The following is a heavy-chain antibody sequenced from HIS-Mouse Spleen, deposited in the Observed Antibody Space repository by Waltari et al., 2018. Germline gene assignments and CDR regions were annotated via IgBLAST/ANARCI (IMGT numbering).Heavy chain of an antibody. CDR2: IYWDDDK. J-gene: IGHJ3*02. Sequence: QITLKESGPTLVKPTQTLTLTCTFSGFSPSTSGVGVGWIRQPPGQALEWLALIYWDDDKRYSPSLKSRLTITKDTSKNQVVLTMTNLDPVDTATYYCAHSLLLWFGEFFAFDIWGQGTMVTVSS. D-gene: IGHD3-10*01. V-gene: IGHV2-5*02. CDR3: AHSLLLWFGEFFAFDI. CDR1: GFSPSTSGVG.